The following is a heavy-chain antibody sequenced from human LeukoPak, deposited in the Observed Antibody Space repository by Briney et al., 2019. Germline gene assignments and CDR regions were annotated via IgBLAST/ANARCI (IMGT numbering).Heavy chain of an antibody. CDR1: GGTFSSYA. CDR3: AEDSYYDILTGPPNFDY. V-gene: IGHV1-69*06. J-gene: IGHJ4*02. D-gene: IGHD3-9*01. Sequence: SVKVSCKASGGTFSSYAISWVRQAPGQGLEWMGGIIPIFGTANYAQKFQGRVTITADKSTSTAYMELSSLRPEDTAVYYCAEDSYYDILTGPPNFDYWGQGTLVTVSS. CDR2: IIPIFGTA.